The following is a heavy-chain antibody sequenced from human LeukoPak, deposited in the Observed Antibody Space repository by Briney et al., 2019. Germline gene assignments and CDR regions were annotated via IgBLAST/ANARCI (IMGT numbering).Heavy chain of an antibody. V-gene: IGHV1-69*01. CDR3: VRESSGSYYKSNFDY. CDR1: GGTFSSYA. D-gene: IGHD3-10*01. CDR2: IIPIFGTA. Sequence: SVKVSFKASGGTFSSYAISWVRQAPGQGLEWMGGIIPIFGTANYAQKFQGRVTITADESTSTAYMELSSLRSEDTAVYYCVRESSGSYYKSNFDYWGQGTLVTVSS. J-gene: IGHJ4*02.